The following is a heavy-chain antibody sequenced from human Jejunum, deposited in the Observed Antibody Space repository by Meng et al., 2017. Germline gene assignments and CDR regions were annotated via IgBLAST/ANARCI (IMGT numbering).Heavy chain of an antibody. Sequence: QGQLQEARPGLGRPSETLSLTCTVSGGSVSSGSYYWSWIRQPPGKGLEWIGYIYYGGTTNYNPSLKSRATISADTSKNQFSLKLSSVTAADTAVYYCARGSRGYSYGWGQGTLVTVSS. CDR1: GGSVSSGSYY. D-gene: IGHD5-18*01. J-gene: IGHJ4*02. V-gene: IGHV4-61*01. CDR3: ARGSRGYSYG. CDR2: IYYGGTT.